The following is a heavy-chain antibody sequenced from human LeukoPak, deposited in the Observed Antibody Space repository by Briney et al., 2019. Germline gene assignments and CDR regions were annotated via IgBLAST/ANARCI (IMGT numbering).Heavy chain of an antibody. CDR2: ISSSSTI. D-gene: IGHD4-23*01. V-gene: IGHV3-48*04. Sequence: GGSLRLSCAASGFTFSSYSMNWVRQAPGKGLEWVSYISSSSTIYYADSVKGRFTISRDNAKNSLYLQMNSLRAEDTAVYYCARVAKLPGITGQYYFDYWGQGTLVTVSS. CDR3: ARVAKLPGITGQYYFDY. CDR1: GFTFSSYS. J-gene: IGHJ4*02.